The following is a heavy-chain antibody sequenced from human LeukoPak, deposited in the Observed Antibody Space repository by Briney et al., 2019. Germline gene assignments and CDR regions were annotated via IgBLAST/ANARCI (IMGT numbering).Heavy chain of an antibody. CDR1: GFTFSSYA. CDR2: ISGSGGST. Sequence: SLRLSCAASGFTFSSYAMSWVRQAPGKGLEWVSAISGSGGSTYYADSVKGRFTISRDNSKNTLYLQMNSLRAEDTAVYYCAKDRSGWELLERFDYWGQGTLVTVSS. CDR3: AKDRSGWELLERFDY. D-gene: IGHD1-26*01. V-gene: IGHV3-23*01. J-gene: IGHJ4*02.